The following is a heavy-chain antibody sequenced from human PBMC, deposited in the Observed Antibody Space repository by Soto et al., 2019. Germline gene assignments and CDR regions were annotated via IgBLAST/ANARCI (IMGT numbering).Heavy chain of an antibody. CDR1: CCSMIGYY. V-gene: IGHV4-59*01. D-gene: IGHD3-10*01. CDR2: VYYSGSA. CDR3: ARVYGSPAYYFDY. Sequence: LSLTCSVSCCSMIGYYWTWIRQAPGKGLEWIGYVYYSGSANYNPSLKSRVTISVDTSKNQFSLNLRSVTAADTAVYFCARVYGSPAYYFDYWGRGTLVTVSS. J-gene: IGHJ4*02.